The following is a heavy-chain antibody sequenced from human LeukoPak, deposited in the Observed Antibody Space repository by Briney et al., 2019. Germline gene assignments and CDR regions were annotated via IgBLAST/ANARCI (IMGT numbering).Heavy chain of an antibody. V-gene: IGHV3-23*01. CDR2: ISGSGGST. D-gene: IGHD6-6*01. J-gene: IGHJ4*02. CDR3: AKGNRYSSSGYFDY. Sequence: GGSLRLSCAASGFTFSDYAMSWVRQAPGKGLEWVSAISGSGGSTYYADSVKGRFTISRDNSKNTLYLQMNSLRAEDTAVYYCAKGNRYSSSGYFDYWGQGTLVTVSS. CDR1: GFTFSDYA.